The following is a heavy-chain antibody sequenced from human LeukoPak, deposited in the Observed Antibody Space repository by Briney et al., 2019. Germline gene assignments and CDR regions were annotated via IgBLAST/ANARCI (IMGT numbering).Heavy chain of an antibody. D-gene: IGHD6-6*01. V-gene: IGHV4-34*01. CDR3: ARTSIAALNWFDP. Sequence: SETLSLTCAVYGGSFSGYYWSWIRQPPGKGLEWIGEIYHSGSTNYNPSLKSRVTISVDKSKNQFSLKLSSVTAADTAVYYCARTSIAALNWFDPWGQGTLVTVSS. CDR1: GGSFSGYY. CDR2: IYHSGST. J-gene: IGHJ5*02.